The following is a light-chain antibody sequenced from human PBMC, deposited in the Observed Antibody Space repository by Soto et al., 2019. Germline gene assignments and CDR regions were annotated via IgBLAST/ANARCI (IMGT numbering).Light chain of an antibody. Sequence: EIVLTPSPATLSSSPGEKATLSCRASQSVNNYLAWYQQKPGQAPRFLIYGASTRPTGIPDRISGSGSGTDFTLTISRLEPEDFAVHFCQQYGTSLTFGQGTRLEIK. CDR2: GAS. V-gene: IGKV3-20*01. CDR1: QSVNNY. CDR3: QQYGTSLT. J-gene: IGKJ5*01.